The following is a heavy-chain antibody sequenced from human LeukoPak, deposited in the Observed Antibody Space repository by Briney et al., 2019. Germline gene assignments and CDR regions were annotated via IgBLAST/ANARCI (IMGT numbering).Heavy chain of an antibody. D-gene: IGHD5-18*01. J-gene: IGHJ6*02. Sequence: GGSLRLSCAASGLTFSSHWMHWVRQAPGKGLVWVSRITNDGSSTTYADSAKGRFTISRDNAKNSLYLQMNSLRAEDTAVYYCARHDTAMATDYGMDVWGQGTTVTVSS. CDR2: ITNDGSST. CDR1: GLTFSSHW. CDR3: ARHDTAMATDYGMDV. V-gene: IGHV3-74*01.